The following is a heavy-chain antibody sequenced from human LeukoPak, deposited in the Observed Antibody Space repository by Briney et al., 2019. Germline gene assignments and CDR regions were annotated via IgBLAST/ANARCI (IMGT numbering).Heavy chain of an antibody. D-gene: IGHD2-2*01. J-gene: IGHJ4*02. CDR2: IIPIFGTA. Sequence: GSSVKVSCKASRGTFSSYAISWVRQAPGQGLEWMGRIIPIFGTANYAQKFQGRVTITTDKYTRTAYMELSSLRSEDTAVYYCARVPLGYCSSTSCYDALFDYWGQGTLVTVSS. CDR3: ARVPLGYCSSTSCYDALFDY. V-gene: IGHV1-69*05. CDR1: RGTFSSYA.